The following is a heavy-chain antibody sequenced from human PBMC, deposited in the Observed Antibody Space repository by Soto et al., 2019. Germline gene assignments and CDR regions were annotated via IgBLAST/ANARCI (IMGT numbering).Heavy chain of an antibody. V-gene: IGHV3-23*05. CDR2: IDNSGDGS. CDR3: AKIPSRGMIFGAGS. D-gene: IGHD3-3*01. Sequence: GGSLRLSCAASGFIFRNHVLNWVRQAPGKGLEWVSAIDNSGDGSFYADSVKGRFIISRDNSKDTVFLHMNNLRLEDTAFYYCAKIPSRGMIFGAGSWGQGTLVTVSS. J-gene: IGHJ5*02. CDR1: GFIFRNHV.